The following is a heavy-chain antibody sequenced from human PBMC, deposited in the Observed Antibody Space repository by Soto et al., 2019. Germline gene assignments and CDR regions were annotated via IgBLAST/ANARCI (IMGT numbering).Heavy chain of an antibody. CDR1: GFTFSTYA. D-gene: IGHD3-16*01. CDR3: ARPYVEVAVNDDFDM. CDR2: IGNHADTT. Sequence: EVQLLESGGGLVQPGGSLRLSCAASGFTFSTYALTWVRQAPGKGLEWVSSIGNHADTTYYVDSVKGRFSISRDNSKNTVYLQMSSLSAEDTAVYYCARPYVEVAVNDDFDMWGRGTMVTVSS. V-gene: IGHV3-23*01. J-gene: IGHJ3*02.